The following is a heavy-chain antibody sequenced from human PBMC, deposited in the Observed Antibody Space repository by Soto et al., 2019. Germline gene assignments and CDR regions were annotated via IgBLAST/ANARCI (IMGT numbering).Heavy chain of an antibody. CDR2: ISTSGSSI. CDR1: GFTFSTYS. D-gene: IGHD1-26*01. J-gene: IGHJ4*02. Sequence: EVQLVESGGGLVQPGGSLRLSCAVSGFTFSTYSMKWVRQAPGKGLEWVSFISTSGSSIHYADSVKGRFTISRDNAKNSLYLQMNSLRDEDTALYYCSRGASSGNSLFDSWGQGTLVTVSS. V-gene: IGHV3-48*02. CDR3: SRGASSGNSLFDS.